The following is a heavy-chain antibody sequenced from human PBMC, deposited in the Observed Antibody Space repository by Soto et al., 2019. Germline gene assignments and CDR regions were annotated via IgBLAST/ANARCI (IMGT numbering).Heavy chain of an antibody. D-gene: IGHD2-2*01. Sequence: GAAVKVSCTSSGYTFTRYTMNWLRQAPGQRLEWMGWINPDNGNTKSSQKFQDRVIITRDTSASTAYMDLSSLRSEDTAVYYCARRSATGQIDPWGQGTLLTVFS. CDR2: INPDNGNT. V-gene: IGHV1-3*01. CDR1: GYTFTRYT. CDR3: ARRSATGQIDP. J-gene: IGHJ5*02.